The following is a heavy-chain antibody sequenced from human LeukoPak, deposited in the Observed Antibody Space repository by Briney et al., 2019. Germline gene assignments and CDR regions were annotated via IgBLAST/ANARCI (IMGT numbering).Heavy chain of an antibody. CDR3: AKDFSPLGGTSPNWFDP. V-gene: IGHV3-33*06. D-gene: IGHD3-10*01. CDR1: GFTFSSYG. J-gene: IGHJ5*02. CDR2: IWYDGSNK. Sequence: GRSLRLSCAASGFTFSSYGMHWVRQAPGKGLEWVAVIWYDGSNKYYADSVKGRFTISRDNSKNTLYRQMNSLRAEDTAAYYCAKDFSPLGGTSPNWFDPWGQGTLVTVSS.